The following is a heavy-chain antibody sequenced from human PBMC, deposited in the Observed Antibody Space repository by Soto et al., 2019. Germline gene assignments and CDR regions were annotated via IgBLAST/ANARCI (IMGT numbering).Heavy chain of an antibody. CDR2: IYYSGST. D-gene: IGHD3-16*01. CDR3: ARRGRGLDY. V-gene: IGHV4-39*01. CDR1: GGSISSSSYY. J-gene: IGHJ4*02. Sequence: SETLSLTCTVSGGSISSSSYYWGWIRQTPGKGLEWIGSIYYSGSTYYNPSLKSRVTISVDTSKNQFSLKLSSVTAADTAVYYCARRGRGLDYWGQGTLVTVSS.